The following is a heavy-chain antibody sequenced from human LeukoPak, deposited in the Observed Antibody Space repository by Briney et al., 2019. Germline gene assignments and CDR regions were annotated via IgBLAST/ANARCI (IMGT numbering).Heavy chain of an antibody. D-gene: IGHD3-22*01. CDR2: ISAYNGNT. V-gene: IGHV1-18*01. Sequence: ASVKVSCKASGYTFTSYGISWVRQAPGQGLEWMGWISAYNGNTNYAQKLQGRVTMTTDTSTSTAYMELRGLRSDDTAVYYCARGYDSSGYYYTFDYWGQGTLVTVSS. CDR3: ARGYDSSGYYYTFDY. J-gene: IGHJ4*02. CDR1: GYTFTSYG.